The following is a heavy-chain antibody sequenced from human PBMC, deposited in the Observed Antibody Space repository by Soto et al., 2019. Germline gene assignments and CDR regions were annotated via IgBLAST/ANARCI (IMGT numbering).Heavy chain of an antibody. J-gene: IGHJ6*02. CDR1: GGSISSGGYY. CDR2: IYYSGST. D-gene: IGHD3-3*01. Sequence: PPDTLSLTCTFSGGSISSGGYYCNWIRHHPGKGLEWIGDIYYSGSTYYNPSLKSPVTISVHTSKNQFALKLSSVTAADTAVYYCARVGFGFLEWFASELQHYYYGMDVWGQGTPVTVSS. CDR3: ARVGFGFLEWFASELQHYYYGMDV. V-gene: IGHV4-31*01.